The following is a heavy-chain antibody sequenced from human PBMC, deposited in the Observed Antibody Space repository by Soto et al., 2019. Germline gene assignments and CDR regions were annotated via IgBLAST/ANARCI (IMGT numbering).Heavy chain of an antibody. D-gene: IGHD6-19*01. J-gene: IGHJ4*02. Sequence: QVQLQESGPELVKPSETLSLTCTVSGGSISDYYWSWVRQPPGKGLQWIGYIYYTGSTNYNPSLKTRVTISLATSENQFSLKLSSVTAADTAVYYCARGRHWLDFWGQGTLLTVSS. V-gene: IGHV4-59*01. CDR1: GGSISDYY. CDR3: ARGRHWLDF. CDR2: IYYTGST.